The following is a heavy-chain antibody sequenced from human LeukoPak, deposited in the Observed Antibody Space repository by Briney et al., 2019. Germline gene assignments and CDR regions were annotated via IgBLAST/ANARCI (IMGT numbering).Heavy chain of an antibody. D-gene: IGHD3-9*01. CDR3: ARFETYYDILTGYRPYGMDV. J-gene: IGHJ6*02. V-gene: IGHV1-18*01. CDR2: ISAYNGNT. Sequence: ASVKVSCKASGYTFTSYGISWVRQAPGQGLEWMGWISAYNGNTNYAQKLQGRVTMTTDTSTSTAYMELRSLRSDDTAVYYCARFETYYDILTGYRPYGMDVWGQGTTVTVSS. CDR1: GYTFTSYG.